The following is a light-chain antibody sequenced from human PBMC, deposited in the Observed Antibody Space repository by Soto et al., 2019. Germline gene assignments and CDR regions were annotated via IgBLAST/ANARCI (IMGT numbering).Light chain of an antibody. CDR3: QQLNSYPIT. CDR1: QGISSY. V-gene: IGKV1-9*01. Sequence: IQLTQSPSSLSASVGDRVTITCRASQGISSYLVWYQQKPGKAPKLLIYAASTLQSRVPSRFSGSGSGTDFTLTISSLQPEDFATYYCQQLNSYPITFGQGTRLEIK. CDR2: AAS. J-gene: IGKJ5*01.